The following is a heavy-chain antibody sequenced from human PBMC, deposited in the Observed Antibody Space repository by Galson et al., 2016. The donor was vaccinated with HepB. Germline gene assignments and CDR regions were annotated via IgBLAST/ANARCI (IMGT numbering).Heavy chain of an antibody. Sequence: SLRLSCAASGFTFSSYGMIWVRQAPGKGLEWVSFISSRSSTIYYADSVKGRFTISRDNAKNSLYLQMNTLRDEDTAMFYCARAGSSDDYLEGGFDYWGQGTLVTVSS. V-gene: IGHV3-48*02. CDR1: GFTFSSYG. CDR3: ARAGSSDDYLEGGFDY. D-gene: IGHD4-11*01. CDR2: ISSRSSTI. J-gene: IGHJ4*02.